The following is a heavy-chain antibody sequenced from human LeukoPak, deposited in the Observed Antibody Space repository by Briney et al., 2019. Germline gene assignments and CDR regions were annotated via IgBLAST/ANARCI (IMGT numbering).Heavy chain of an antibody. CDR2: IYYSGST. V-gene: IGHV4-39*01. CDR3: ARQVRGGIIVVVAAIRGDFDY. D-gene: IGHD2-15*01. CDR1: GGSISSSSYY. Sequence: PSETLSLTSTVSGGSISSSSYYWGRIRQPPGKGLEWIGSIYYSGSTYYNPSLKSRVTISVDTSKNQFSLKLSSVTAADTAVYYCARQVRGGIIVVVAAIRGDFDYWGQGTLVTASS. J-gene: IGHJ4*02.